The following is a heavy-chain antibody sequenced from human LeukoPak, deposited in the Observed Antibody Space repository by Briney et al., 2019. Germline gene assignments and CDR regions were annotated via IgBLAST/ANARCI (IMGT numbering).Heavy chain of an antibody. D-gene: IGHD3-10*01. CDR2: IRSKDNNYAT. J-gene: IGHJ6*02. CDR1: GFTFSGSA. Sequence: GGSLRLSCAASGFTFSGSALHWVRQASGKGLEWVGRIRSKDNNYATAYAASVKGRFTISRDDSKNTAYLQMNSLKTEDTAVYYCSSYASGSRYGMDVWGQGTTVTVSS. CDR3: SSYASGSRYGMDV. V-gene: IGHV3-73*01.